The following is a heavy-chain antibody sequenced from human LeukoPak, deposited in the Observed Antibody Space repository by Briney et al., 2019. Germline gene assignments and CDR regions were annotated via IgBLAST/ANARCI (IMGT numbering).Heavy chain of an antibody. CDR2: IYHSGIT. D-gene: IGHD6-6*01. CDR1: GYSISSGHY. J-gene: IGHJ5*02. Sequence: SETLSLTCTVSGYSISSGHYWGWIRQPPGKGLEWIGSIYHSGITYYNPSLKSRVSISADTSKNQFSLKLNSVTAADTAVYYCARHFYSSSSYWFDPWGQGTLVTVSS. CDR3: ARHFYSSSSYWFDP. V-gene: IGHV4-38-2*02.